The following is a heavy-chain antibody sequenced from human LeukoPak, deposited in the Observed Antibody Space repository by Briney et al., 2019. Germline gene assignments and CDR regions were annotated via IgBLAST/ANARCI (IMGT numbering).Heavy chain of an antibody. Sequence: PSQTLSLTCTVSGGSISSGGYYWSWIRQPPGKGLEWIGYIYHSGSTYYNPSLKSRVTISVDRSKNQFSLKLSSVTAADTAVYYCARQDKGGSGSYGLDAFDIWGQGTMVTVSS. D-gene: IGHD3-10*01. V-gene: IGHV4-30-2*01. CDR3: ARQDKGGSGSYGLDAFDI. CDR1: GGSISSGGYY. CDR2: IYHSGST. J-gene: IGHJ3*02.